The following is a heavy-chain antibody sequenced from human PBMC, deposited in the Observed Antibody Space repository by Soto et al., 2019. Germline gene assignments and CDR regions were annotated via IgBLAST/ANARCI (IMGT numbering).Heavy chain of an antibody. J-gene: IGHJ4*02. CDR3: ARIVPLDY. V-gene: IGHV3-23*01. D-gene: IGHD3-16*02. CDR1: GFTFSTYA. CDR2: ITASGSST. Sequence: EVQLLESGGGVVQPGGSLRLSCAASGFTFSTYAMHWVRQAPGKGLEWVSGITASGSSTYYASSVKGRFTVSRDNSKNTVYLQMNSLRVDDTAVYYCARIVPLDYWGQGTLVTVSS.